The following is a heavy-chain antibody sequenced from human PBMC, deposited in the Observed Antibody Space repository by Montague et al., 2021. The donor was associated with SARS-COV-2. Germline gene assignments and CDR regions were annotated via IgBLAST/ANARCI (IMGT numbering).Heavy chain of an antibody. CDR2: IYYSGST. V-gene: IGHV4-59*13. Sequence: SETLSLTCTVSGGSISSYYWSWIRQPPGKGLEWIGYIYYSGSTNYNPFLKSRITISLGTSKNQFSLKLSSVTAADTAVYYCARGSYEILRYGMDVWGQGTTVTVSS. CDR3: ARGSYEILRYGMDV. D-gene: IGHD3-9*01. CDR1: GGSISSYY. J-gene: IGHJ6*02.